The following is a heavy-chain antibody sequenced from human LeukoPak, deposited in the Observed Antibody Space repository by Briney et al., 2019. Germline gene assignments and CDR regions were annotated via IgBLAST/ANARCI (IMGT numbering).Heavy chain of an antibody. J-gene: IGHJ4*02. V-gene: IGHV3-7*01. CDR3: ASGIRAFDN. D-gene: IGHD1-26*01. CDR2: IKQDGSEK. CDR1: GFTFSNYW. Sequence: GGSLRLSCAASGFTFSNYWMSWVRQAPGKGLEWVANIKQDGSEKYCVDSVKGRFTISRDNAKNSLYLQMNSLRAEDTAVYYCASGIRAFDNWGQGTLVTVSA.